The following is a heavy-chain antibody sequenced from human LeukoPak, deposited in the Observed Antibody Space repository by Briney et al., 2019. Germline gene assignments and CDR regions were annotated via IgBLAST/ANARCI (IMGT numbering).Heavy chain of an antibody. CDR2: INTNTGNP. CDR1: GYTFTSYA. J-gene: IGHJ4*02. CDR3: ARRSWYYYDSSGYYLTD. Sequence: GASVKVSCKASGYTFTSYAMNWVRQAPGQGLEWMGWINTNTGNPTYAQGFTGRFVFSLDTSVSTAYLQISSLKAEDTAVYYCARRSWYYYDSSGYYLTDWGQGTLVTVSS. D-gene: IGHD3-22*01. V-gene: IGHV7-4-1*02.